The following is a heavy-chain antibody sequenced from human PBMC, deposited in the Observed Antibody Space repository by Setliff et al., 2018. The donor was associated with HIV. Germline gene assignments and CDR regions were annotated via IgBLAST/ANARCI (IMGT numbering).Heavy chain of an antibody. Sequence: GGSLRLSCAASGFTFSSYSMNWVRQAPGKGLEWVSSISSTSSYIYYADSVKGRFTISRDNAKNSLYLQMNSLRAEDTAVYYCARDSPQVRIAVTGATGHDCWGQGTLVTVSS. V-gene: IGHV3-21*01. J-gene: IGHJ4*02. CDR2: ISSTSSYI. CDR3: ARDSPQVRIAVTGATGHDC. CDR1: GFTFSSYS. D-gene: IGHD6-19*01.